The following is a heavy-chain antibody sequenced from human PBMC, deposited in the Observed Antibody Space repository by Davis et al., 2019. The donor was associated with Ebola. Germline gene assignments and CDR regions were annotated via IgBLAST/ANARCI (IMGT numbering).Heavy chain of an antibody. CDR1: GFTFSSYG. D-gene: IGHD4-17*01. CDR3: ARVAWVTSYGMDV. V-gene: IGHV3-30*02. Sequence: GESLKISCAASGFTFSSYGMHWVRQAPGKGLEWVAFIRYDGSNKYYADSVKGRFTISRDNSKNTLYLQMNSLRAEDTAVYYCARVAWVTSYGMDVWGQGTTVTVSS. CDR2: IRYDGSNK. J-gene: IGHJ6*02.